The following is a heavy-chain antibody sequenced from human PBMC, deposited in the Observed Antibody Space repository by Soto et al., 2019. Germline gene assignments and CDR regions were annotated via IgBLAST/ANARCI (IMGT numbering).Heavy chain of an antibody. Sequence: GGSLRLSCAASGFTFSSYGMHWVRQAPGKGLEWVAVISYDGSNKYYADSVKGRFTISRDNSKNTLYLQMNSLRAEDGVLYSGAKLKSVFGGGYFPPAGMDVWGQGTTVTVSS. J-gene: IGHJ6*02. V-gene: IGHV3-30*18. CDR1: GFTFSSYG. D-gene: IGHD3-3*01. CDR3: AKLKSVFGGGYFPPAGMDV. CDR2: ISYDGSNK.